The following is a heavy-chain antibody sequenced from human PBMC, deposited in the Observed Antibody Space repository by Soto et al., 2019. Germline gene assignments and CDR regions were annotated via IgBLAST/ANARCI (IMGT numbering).Heavy chain of an antibody. CDR2: ISSSSSYI. J-gene: IGHJ4*02. CDR3: AVARGSARGG. CDR1: GFTFSSYS. D-gene: IGHD3-10*01. V-gene: IGHV3-21*01. Sequence: EVQLVESGGGLVKPGGSLRLSCAASGFTFSSYSMNWVGQAPGKGLEWVSSISSSSSYIYYADSVKGRFTISRDNAKNSLYLQMNSLRAEDTAVYYCAVARGSARGGWGQGTLVTVSS.